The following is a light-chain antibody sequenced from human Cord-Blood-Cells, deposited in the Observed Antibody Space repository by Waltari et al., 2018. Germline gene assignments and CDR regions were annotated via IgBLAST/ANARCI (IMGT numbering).Light chain of an antibody. CDR3: SSYAGSNNYV. Sequence: QSALTQPPSASGSPGQSVTISCTGTSSDVGGYNYVSWYQQHPGKAPKLMIYEVSKRPSGVPDGFSGYKYGNTAALTVSGLQAEDEADYYCSSYAGSNNYVFGTGTKVTVL. CDR1: SSDVGGYNY. J-gene: IGLJ1*01. V-gene: IGLV2-8*01. CDR2: EVS.